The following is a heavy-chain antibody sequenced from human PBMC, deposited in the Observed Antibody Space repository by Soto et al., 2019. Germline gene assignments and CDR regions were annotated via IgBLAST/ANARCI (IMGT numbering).Heavy chain of an antibody. D-gene: IGHD3-10*01. Sequence: GGSLRLSCAASGFTVSSNYMSWVRQAPGKGLEWVSVIYSGGSTYYADSVKGRFTISRDNSKNTLYLQMNSLRAEDTAVYYCARVTTMAPGAIFHKWFDPWGQGTLVPVSP. CDR1: GFTVSSNY. V-gene: IGHV3-53*01. CDR2: IYSGGST. J-gene: IGHJ5*02. CDR3: ARVTTMAPGAIFHKWFDP.